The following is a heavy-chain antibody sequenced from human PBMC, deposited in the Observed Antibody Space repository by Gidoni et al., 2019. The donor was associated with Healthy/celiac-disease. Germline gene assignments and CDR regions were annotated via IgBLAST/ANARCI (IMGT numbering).Heavy chain of an antibody. CDR1: GGSISSGDYY. V-gene: IGHV4-30-4*01. CDR3: ARDLKDSYGYGERRYDY. CDR2: IYYSGST. Sequence: QVQLQESGPGLVKPSQTLSLTCTVSGGSISSGDYYWSWIRQPPGKGLEWIGYIYYSGSTYYNPSLKSRVTISVDTSKNQFSLKLSSVTAADTAVYYCARDLKDSYGYGERRYDYWGQGTLVTVSS. J-gene: IGHJ4*02. D-gene: IGHD5-18*01.